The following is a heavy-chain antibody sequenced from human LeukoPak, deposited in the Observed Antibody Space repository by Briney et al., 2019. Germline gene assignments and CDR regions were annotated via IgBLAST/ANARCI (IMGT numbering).Heavy chain of an antibody. CDR1: GGSISSGIYY. J-gene: IGHJ5*02. D-gene: IGHD2-8*01. V-gene: IGHV4-30-4*01. CDR3: ARGLVTTNGVDWFDP. CDR2: IYYSGST. Sequence: KASETLSLTCTVSGGSISSGIYYWSWIRQPPGKGLEWIGYIYYSGSTYYNPSLKSRVTLSVDTSKNQFSLKLSSVTAADTAVYYCARGLVTTNGVDWFDPWGQGTLVTVSS.